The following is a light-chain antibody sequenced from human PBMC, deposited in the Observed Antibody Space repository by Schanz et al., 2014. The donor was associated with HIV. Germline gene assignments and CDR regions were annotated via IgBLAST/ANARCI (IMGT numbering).Light chain of an antibody. CDR1: QSISIS. V-gene: IGKV1-39*01. CDR3: QKYSSAPYI. J-gene: IGKJ2*01. Sequence: DIQMTQSPSSLSASVGDRVTITCRASQSISISLNWYQQKPGKAPRLLIYATSLLHTGVPSRFSGSGSGTDFTLTISSLQAEDVATYYCQKYSSAPYIFGQGTRLEI. CDR2: ATS.